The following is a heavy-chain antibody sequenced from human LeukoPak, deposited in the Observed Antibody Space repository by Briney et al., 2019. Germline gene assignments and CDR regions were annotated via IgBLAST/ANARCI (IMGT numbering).Heavy chain of an antibody. D-gene: IGHD5-12*01. Sequence: ASVKVSCKASGYTFTGYFMHWERQAPGQGLEWMGWLNPNTAATNYAQKFQGRVTMTRDTSISTAYMELSGLRSDDTAVYYCAKAQERGYSLWGQGTLVTVSS. CDR2: LNPNTAAT. J-gene: IGHJ4*02. V-gene: IGHV1-2*02. CDR1: GYTFTGYF. CDR3: AKAQERGYSL.